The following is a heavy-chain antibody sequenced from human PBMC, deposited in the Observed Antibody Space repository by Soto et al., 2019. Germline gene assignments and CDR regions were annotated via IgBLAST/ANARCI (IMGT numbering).Heavy chain of an antibody. CDR3: ARDSSGYYWAFDY. Sequence: PGGSLRLSCAASGFTFSSYAMHWVRQAPGKGLEWVAVISYDGSNKYYADSVKGRFTISRDNSKNTLYLQMNSLRAEDTAVYYCARDSSGYYWAFDYWGQGXLVTVYS. V-gene: IGHV3-30-3*01. D-gene: IGHD3-22*01. CDR1: GFTFSSYA. CDR2: ISYDGSNK. J-gene: IGHJ4*02.